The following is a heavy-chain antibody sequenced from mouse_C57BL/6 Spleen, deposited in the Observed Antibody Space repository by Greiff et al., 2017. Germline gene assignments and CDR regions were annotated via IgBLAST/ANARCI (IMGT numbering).Heavy chain of an antibody. Sequence: VQLKESGPELVKPGASVKISCKASGYSFTDYNMNWVKQSNGKSLEWIGVLNPNYGTTRYNQKFKGKATLTVDQSSSTAYLQLNSLTSEDAAVYYCARDEDYEAFDYWGQGTTLTVSS. CDR3: ARDEDYEAFDY. CDR2: LNPNYGTT. CDR1: GYSFTDYN. J-gene: IGHJ2*01. V-gene: IGHV1-39*01. D-gene: IGHD2-4*01.